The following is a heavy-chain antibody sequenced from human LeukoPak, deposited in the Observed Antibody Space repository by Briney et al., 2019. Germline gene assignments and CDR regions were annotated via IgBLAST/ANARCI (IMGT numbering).Heavy chain of an antibody. CDR3: ARAGRDGYNYGVYYFDY. CDR1: GDSVSSNSAA. D-gene: IGHD5-12*01. J-gene: IGHJ4*02. V-gene: IGHV6-1*01. CDR2: AYYRSKWYN. Sequence: SQTLSLTCAISGDSVSSNSAAWNWIRQSPSRGLEWLGRAYYRSKWYNDYAVSVKSRITINPDTSKNQFSLQLNSVTPEDTAVYYCARAGRDGYNYGVYYFDYWGQGTLVTVSS.